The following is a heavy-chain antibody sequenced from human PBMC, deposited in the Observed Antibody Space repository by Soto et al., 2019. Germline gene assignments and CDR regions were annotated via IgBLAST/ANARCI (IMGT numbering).Heavy chain of an antibody. CDR1: GFTFSSYG. V-gene: IGHV3-33*01. J-gene: IGHJ4*02. CDR3: ARSAASSDYFDY. D-gene: IGHD6-25*01. Sequence: SLRLSCAASGFTFSSYGMHWVRQAPGKGLEWVAVIWYDGSNKYYADSVKGRFTISRDNSKNTLYLQMNSLRAEDTAVYYCARSAASSDYFDYWGQGTLVTVSS. CDR2: IWYDGSNK.